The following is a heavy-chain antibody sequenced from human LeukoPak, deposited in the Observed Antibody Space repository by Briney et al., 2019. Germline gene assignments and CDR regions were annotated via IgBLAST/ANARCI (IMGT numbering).Heavy chain of an antibody. V-gene: IGHV3-23*01. Sequence: PGGSLRLSCSAFGFTFSSYGMSWVRQAPGKGLEWVSHMSGSGASTYYADSVKGRFTISRDNSKNTLYLQMNSLRPEDTAIFYCAKRDSTPRTGYYYFDYWGQGILVTVSS. CDR1: GFTFSSYG. CDR3: AKRDSTPRTGYYYFDY. J-gene: IGHJ4*02. D-gene: IGHD2-15*01. CDR2: MSGSGAST.